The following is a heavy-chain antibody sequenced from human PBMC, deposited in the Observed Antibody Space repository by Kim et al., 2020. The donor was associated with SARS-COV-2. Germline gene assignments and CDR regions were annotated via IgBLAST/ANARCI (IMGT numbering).Heavy chain of an antibody. CDR3: ARVPDYGVDTYFDY. D-gene: IGHD4-17*01. CDR1: GGSISSSNW. Sequence: SETLSLTCAVSGGSISSSNWWSWVRQPPGKGLEWIGEIYHSGSTNYNPSLKSRVTISVDKSKNQFSLKLSSVTAADTAVYYCARVPDYGVDTYFDYWGQGTLVTVSS. V-gene: IGHV4-4*02. J-gene: IGHJ4*02. CDR2: IYHSGST.